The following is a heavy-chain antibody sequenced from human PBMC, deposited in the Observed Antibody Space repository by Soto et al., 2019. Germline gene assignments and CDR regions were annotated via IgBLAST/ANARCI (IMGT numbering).Heavy chain of an antibody. V-gene: IGHV4-59*01. D-gene: IGHD3-10*01. J-gene: IGHJ4*02. Sequence: SETLSLTCAVSGGSISSYYWSWIRQPPGKGLEWIGYIYYSGSTNYNPSLKSRVTISVDTSKNQFSLKLSSVTAADTAVYYCASSTHGSGSFGYWGQGTLVTVSS. CDR1: GGSISSYY. CDR3: ASSTHGSGSFGY. CDR2: IYYSGST.